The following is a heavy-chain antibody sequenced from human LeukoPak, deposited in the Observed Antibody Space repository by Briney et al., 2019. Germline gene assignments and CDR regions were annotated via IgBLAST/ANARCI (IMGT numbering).Heavy chain of an antibody. D-gene: IGHD3-16*01. CDR3: ARINYDYVWGSYPLYYFDY. Sequence: SETLSLTCAVYGGSFSGYYWSWIRQPPRKGLEWIGEINHSGSTNYNPSLKSRVTISVDTSKNQFSLKLSSVTAADTAVYYCARINYDYVWGSYPLYYFDYWGQGTLVTVSS. CDR2: INHSGST. J-gene: IGHJ4*02. CDR1: GGSFSGYY. V-gene: IGHV4-34*01.